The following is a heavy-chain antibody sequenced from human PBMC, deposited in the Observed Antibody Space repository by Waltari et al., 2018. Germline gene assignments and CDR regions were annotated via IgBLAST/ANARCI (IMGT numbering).Heavy chain of an antibody. J-gene: IGHJ4*02. D-gene: IGHD3-10*01. Sequence: EVQMVESGGDLVQPGGSLRLSCAASGFILSSYWVSWVRQTPGKGLEWMASIKEDGSEKYYVDSVRGRFTISRDNAKNSLYLQMNSLRAEDTAVYYCARDRGSKWGQGTLVTVSS. CDR2: IKEDGSEK. CDR1: GFILSSYW. V-gene: IGHV3-7*01. CDR3: ARDRGSK.